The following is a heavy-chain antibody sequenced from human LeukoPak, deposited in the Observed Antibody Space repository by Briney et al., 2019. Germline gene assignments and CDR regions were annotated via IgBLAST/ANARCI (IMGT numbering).Heavy chain of an antibody. J-gene: IGHJ3*02. D-gene: IGHD6-19*01. CDR2: ISSSSSYI. CDR3: ARAFIAVAGTNPPDAFDI. CDR1: GFTFSSYS. Sequence: PGGSLRLSCAASGFTFSSYSMNWVRQAPGKGLEWVSSISSSSSYIYYADSVKGRFTISRDNAKNSLYLQMNSLRAEDTAVYYCARAFIAVAGTNPPDAFDIWGQGTMVTVSS. V-gene: IGHV3-21*01.